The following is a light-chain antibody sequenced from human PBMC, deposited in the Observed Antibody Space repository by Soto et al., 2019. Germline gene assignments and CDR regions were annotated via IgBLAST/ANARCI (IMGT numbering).Light chain of an antibody. CDR2: GAS. V-gene: IGKV3-15*01. Sequence: EIVMTQSQATLSVSPGGRATLSCRASQSIGDTLAWYQQKPGQAPRLLIYGASTRAPGFPARFSASGSGTDFTLTISSLQSEDSAVYYCQQYHKWPPITFGQGTRLEI. CDR3: QQYHKWPPIT. CDR1: QSIGDT. J-gene: IGKJ5*01.